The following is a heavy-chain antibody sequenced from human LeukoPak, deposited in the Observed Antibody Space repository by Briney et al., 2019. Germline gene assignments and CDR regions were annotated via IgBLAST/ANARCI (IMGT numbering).Heavy chain of an antibody. CDR3: ARQIVGPSWIYYRSYIDA. V-gene: IGHV4-39*01. Sequence: PSETLSLTCSVPGGSLNSNLYHWGWLRQPPGKGLEWVGNVFHSGNAYYSPSLQRRVAISVDMSQNRFSLNLPPVAAADTPLYSCARQIVGPSWIYYRSYIDAWGKGTPVSV. CDR2: VFHSGNA. D-gene: IGHD1-26*01. CDR1: GGSLNSNLYH. J-gene: IGHJ6*03.